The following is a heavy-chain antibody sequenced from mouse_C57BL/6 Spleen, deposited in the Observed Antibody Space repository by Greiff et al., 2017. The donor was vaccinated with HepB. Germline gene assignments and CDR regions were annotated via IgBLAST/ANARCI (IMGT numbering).Heavy chain of an antibody. CDR3: ARGRGYPGFFDY. Sequence: SGAELVKPGASVKISCKASGYAFSSYWMNWVKQRPGKGLEWIGQIYPGDGDTNYNGKFKGKATLTADKSSSTAYMQLSSLTSEDSAVYFCARGRGYPGFFDYWGQGTTLTVSS. CDR2: IYPGDGDT. V-gene: IGHV1-80*01. J-gene: IGHJ2*01. D-gene: IGHD2-2*01. CDR1: GYAFSSYW.